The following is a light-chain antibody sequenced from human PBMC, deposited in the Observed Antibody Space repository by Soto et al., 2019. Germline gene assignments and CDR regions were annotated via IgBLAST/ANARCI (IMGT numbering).Light chain of an antibody. CDR2: DAS. V-gene: IGKV1-5*01. Sequence: DLQMTQSPSTLSASVGDRVTITCRASQSISSWLAWYQQKPGKDPKLLISDASSLESGIPSRFSGSGSGTDFPRTIGSLQPDDFATDDGQQYNSYSWTVGQGTKVEI. J-gene: IGKJ1*01. CDR3: QQYNSYSWT. CDR1: QSISSW.